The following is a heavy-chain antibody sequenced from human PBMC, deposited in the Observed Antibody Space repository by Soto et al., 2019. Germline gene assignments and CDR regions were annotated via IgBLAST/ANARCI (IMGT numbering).Heavy chain of an antibody. CDR1: GGTFSSYA. D-gene: IGHD2-8*01. CDR2: IIPIAGTA. CDR3: AGWGYCTNRYRCGYFDL. V-gene: IGHV1-69*01. J-gene: IGHJ2*01. Sequence: QVQLVQSGAEVKKPGSSVKVSCKASGGTFSSYAISWVRQAPGQGLEWMGGIIPIAGTANYAQKFQGRVTITADESTSTAYRELSSLRSEDTAVYYCAGWGYCTNRYRCGYFDLWGRGTLVTGSS.